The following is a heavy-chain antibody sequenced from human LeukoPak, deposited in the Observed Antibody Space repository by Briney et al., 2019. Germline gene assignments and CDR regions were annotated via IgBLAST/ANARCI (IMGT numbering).Heavy chain of an antibody. V-gene: IGHV1-18*01. CDR2: ISAYNGNT. D-gene: IGHD3-16*02. J-gene: IGHJ4*02. Sequence: GASVKVSCKASGYTFTSYGISWVRQAPGQGLEWMGWISAYNGNTNYAQKLQGRVTMTTDTSTSTAYMELRSLRSDDTAVYYCARDRGSTFGGVIVRIDYWGQGTLVTVSS. CDR3: ARDRGSTFGGVIVRIDY. CDR1: GYTFTSYG.